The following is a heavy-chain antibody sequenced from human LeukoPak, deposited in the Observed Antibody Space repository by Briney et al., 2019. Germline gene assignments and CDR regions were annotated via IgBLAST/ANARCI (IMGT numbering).Heavy chain of an antibody. CDR3: ARYHIVVVTAIRPYYYGMDV. Sequence: SETLSLTCAVYGGSFSGYYWSWIRQPPGKGLEWIGEINHSGSTNYNPSLKSRVTISVDASKNQFSLKLSSVTAADTAVYYCARYHIVVVTAIRPYYYGMDVWGQGTTVTVSS. V-gene: IGHV4-34*01. CDR1: GGSFSGYY. D-gene: IGHD2-21*02. J-gene: IGHJ6*02. CDR2: INHSGST.